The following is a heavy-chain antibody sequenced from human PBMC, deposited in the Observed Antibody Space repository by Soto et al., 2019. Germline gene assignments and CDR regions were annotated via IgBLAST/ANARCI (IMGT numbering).Heavy chain of an antibody. CDR3: AKDHEGSAIYGMDV. J-gene: IGHJ6*02. CDR1: GFTFEDYA. D-gene: IGHD3-10*01. V-gene: IGHV3-9*01. CDR2: ITWSSGII. Sequence: EVQLVESGGGLVQPGRSLRLSCAASGFTFEDYAMHWVRQAPGKGLEWVSGITWSSGIIGYADSVKGRFTISREKGKYSLYLQMNSLRPEETALYYCAKDHEGSAIYGMDVWGQGTTGSVCS.